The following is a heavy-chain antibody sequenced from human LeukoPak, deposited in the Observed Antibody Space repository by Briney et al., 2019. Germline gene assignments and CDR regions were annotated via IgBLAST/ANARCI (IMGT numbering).Heavy chain of an antibody. D-gene: IGHD4-17*01. CDR3: ARADPPGDDYGDYEDPFLFDY. J-gene: IGHJ4*02. Sequence: ASVKVSCKASGYTFTGYYMHWVRQAPGQGLEWMGWINPNSGGTNYAQKFQGRVTMTRDTSISTAYMELSRLRSDDTAVYYCARADPPGDDYGDYEDPFLFDYWGQGTLVTVSS. V-gene: IGHV1-2*02. CDR1: GYTFTGYY. CDR2: INPNSGGT.